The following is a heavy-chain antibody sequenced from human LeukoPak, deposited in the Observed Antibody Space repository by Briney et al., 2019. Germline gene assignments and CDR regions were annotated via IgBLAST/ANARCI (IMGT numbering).Heavy chain of an antibody. CDR1: GFTFSSYA. CDR3: AKGSPGDYASEFDP. J-gene: IGHJ5*02. V-gene: IGHV3-30-3*01. CDR2: ISYDGSNK. D-gene: IGHD4-17*01. Sequence: PGGSLRLSCAASGFTFSSYAMHWVRQAPGKGLEWVAVISYDGSNKYYADSVKGRFTISRGNSKNTLYLQMNSLRAEDTAVYYCAKGSPGDYASEFDPWGQGTLVTVSS.